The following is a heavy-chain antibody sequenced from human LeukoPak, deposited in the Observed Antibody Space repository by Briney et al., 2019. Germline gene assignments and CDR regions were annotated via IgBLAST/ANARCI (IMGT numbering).Heavy chain of an antibody. CDR2: IRYDGSNK. Sequence: GGSLRLSCAASGFTFSSYAMSWVRQAPGKGLEWVAFIRYDGSNKYYADSVKGRFTISRDNSKNTLYLQMNSLRAEDTAVYYCAKGGGAPFHYWGQGTLVTVSS. CDR3: AKGGGAPFHY. D-gene: IGHD1-26*01. J-gene: IGHJ4*02. CDR1: GFTFSSYA. V-gene: IGHV3-30*02.